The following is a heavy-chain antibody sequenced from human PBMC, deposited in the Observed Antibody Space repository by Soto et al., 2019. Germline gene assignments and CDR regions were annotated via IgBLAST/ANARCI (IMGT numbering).Heavy chain of an antibody. CDR3: XXXXXQWLVTSDFKY. J-gene: IGHJ4*02. D-gene: IGHD6-19*01. Sequence: VQLVESGGGVVQPGRSLRLSCAASGFTFSDYAMHWVRQAPGKGLEWVAVVSHDGRNTHYADSIKGRFTICRGRSKKXXXXXXXXXXXXXXXXXXXXXXXXQWLVTSDFKYWGQGALVTVSS. CDR1: GFTFSDYA. CDR2: VSHDGRNT. V-gene: IGHV3-30*03.